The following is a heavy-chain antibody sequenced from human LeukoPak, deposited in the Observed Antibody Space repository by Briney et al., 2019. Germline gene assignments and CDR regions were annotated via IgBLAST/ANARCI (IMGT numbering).Heavy chain of an antibody. J-gene: IGHJ4*02. CDR2: INPSVGST. D-gene: IGHD2-8*01. V-gene: IGHV1-46*01. CDR3: ARDLGYCTNGVCYDLYY. CDR1: GYTFTSYC. Sequence: ASVKVSCKASGYTFTSYCMHWVRQAPGQGLEWMGIINPSVGSTSYAQKFQGRVTMTRDTSTSTVYMELSSLRSEDTAVYYCARDLGYCTNGVCYDLYYWGQGTLVTVSS.